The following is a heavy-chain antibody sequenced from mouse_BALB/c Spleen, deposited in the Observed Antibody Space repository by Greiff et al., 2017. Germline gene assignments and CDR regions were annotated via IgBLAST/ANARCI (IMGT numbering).Heavy chain of an antibody. CDR1: GYTFSSYW. J-gene: IGHJ4*01. CDR3: ARKGRTTSYAMDY. V-gene: IGHV1-9*01. CDR2: ILPGSGST. D-gene: IGHD3-3*01. Sequence: VQVVESGAELMKPGASVKISCKATGYTFSSYWIEWVKQRPGHGLEWIGEILPGSGSTNYNEKFKGKATFTADTSSNTAYMQLSSLTSEDSAVYYCARKGRTTSYAMDYWGQGTSVTVSS.